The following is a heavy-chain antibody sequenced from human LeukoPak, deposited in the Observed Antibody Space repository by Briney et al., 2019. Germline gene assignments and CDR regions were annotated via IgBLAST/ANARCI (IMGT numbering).Heavy chain of an antibody. CDR1: GFTFSDHY. CDR2: ISLRGLT. J-gene: IGHJ4*02. Sequence: LRLSCAVSGFTFSDHYMDWVRQPPGQGLEWIGEISLRGLTNYNPSLRSRLTMSLDESKNQVSLNLTSVTAADTAVYYCSRESGPFSPFGFWGQGTLVSVHS. CDR3: SRESGPFSPFGF. V-gene: IGHV4-34*01. D-gene: IGHD1-26*01.